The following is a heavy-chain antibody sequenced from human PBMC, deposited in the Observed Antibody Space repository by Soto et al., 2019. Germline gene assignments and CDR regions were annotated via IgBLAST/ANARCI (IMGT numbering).Heavy chain of an antibody. CDR3: ARDLYDFWSGYPIYYYYGMDV. Sequence: PGGSLRLSCAASGFTFSSYAMHWVRQAPGKGLEWVAVISYDGSNKYYADSVKGRFTISRDNSKNTLYLQMNSLRAEDTAVYYCARDLYDFWSGYPIYYYYGMDVWGQGTTVTVSS. D-gene: IGHD3-3*01. CDR2: ISYDGSNK. J-gene: IGHJ6*02. V-gene: IGHV3-30-3*01. CDR1: GFTFSSYA.